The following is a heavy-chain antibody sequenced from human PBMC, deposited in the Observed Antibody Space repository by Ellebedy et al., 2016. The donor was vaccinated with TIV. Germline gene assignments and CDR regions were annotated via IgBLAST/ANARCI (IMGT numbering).Heavy chain of an antibody. Sequence: PGGSLRLSCVASGFTVSSHYMSWVRQAPGKGLEWVSLIYSGGRTYYADSVKGRFTISRDNSKNTLYLQMNCLRADDTALYYCASRTRGDYPYFDYWGQGTLVTVSS. CDR1: GFTVSSHY. J-gene: IGHJ4*01. CDR2: IYSGGRT. V-gene: IGHV3-53*01. D-gene: IGHD4-17*01. CDR3: ASRTRGDYPYFDY.